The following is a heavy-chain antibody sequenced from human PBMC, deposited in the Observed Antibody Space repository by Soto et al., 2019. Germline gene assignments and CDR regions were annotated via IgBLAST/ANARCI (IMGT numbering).Heavy chain of an antibody. CDR3: ARGIGATTTCYEYGMDV. J-gene: IGHJ6*02. Sequence: QVYLVESGGGVVQPGRSLRLSCEASGFTFSDYAMHWVRQAPGKGLEWVAVISYAGSYIFYVDSVKGRFTISRENSQKTVFLQMSSLEAEDTAVYFCARGIGATTTCYEYGMDVWGQGTTVTVSS. CDR2: ISYAGSYI. CDR1: GFTFSDYA. D-gene: IGHD2-2*01. V-gene: IGHV3-30*03.